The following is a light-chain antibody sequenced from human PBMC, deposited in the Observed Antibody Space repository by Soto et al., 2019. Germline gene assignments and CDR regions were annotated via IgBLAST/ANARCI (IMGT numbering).Light chain of an antibody. CDR2: GAS. J-gene: IGKJ1*01. Sequence: AIRMTQSPSSLSASTGDRVTFTCRASQDISTFLAWYQQLPGKAPRLLISGASTLQIGVPSRFSGSGSGTDFTLTISSLQSEDFATYYCQHYHSSPPTFGQGTKVEIK. CDR1: QDISTF. V-gene: IGKV1-8*01. CDR3: QHYHSSPPT.